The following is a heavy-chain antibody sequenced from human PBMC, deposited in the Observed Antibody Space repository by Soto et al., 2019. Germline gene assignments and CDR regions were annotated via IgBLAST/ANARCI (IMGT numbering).Heavy chain of an antibody. Sequence: QVQLQQWGAGLLKPSETLSLTCAVYGGSFSGYYWSWIRQPPGKGLEWIGEINHSGSTNYNPSLKSRVPISVDTSKNQFSLKLSSVTAADTAVYYCASRKRRYYYYYMDVWGKGTTVTVSS. CDR3: ASRKRRYYYYYMDV. V-gene: IGHV4-34*01. CDR2: INHSGST. CDR1: GGSFSGYY. J-gene: IGHJ6*03.